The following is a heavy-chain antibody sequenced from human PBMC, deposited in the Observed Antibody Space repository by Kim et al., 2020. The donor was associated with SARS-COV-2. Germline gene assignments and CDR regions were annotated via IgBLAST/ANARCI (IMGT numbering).Heavy chain of an antibody. CDR1: GGSFSGYY. CDR2: INHSGST. CDR3: ARGGGIYSGYDYRKVTTYRGVWGRELFDY. D-gene: IGHD5-12*01. Sequence: SETLSLTCAVYGGSFSGYYWSWIRQPPGKGLEWIGEINHSGSTNYNPSLKSRVTISVDTSKNQFSLKLSSVTAADTAVYYCARGGGIYSGYDYRKVTTYRGVWGRELFDYWGQGTLVTVSS. V-gene: IGHV4-34*01. J-gene: IGHJ4*02.